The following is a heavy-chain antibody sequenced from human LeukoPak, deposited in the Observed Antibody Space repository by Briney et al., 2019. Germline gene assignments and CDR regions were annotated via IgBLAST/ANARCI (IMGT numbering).Heavy chain of an antibody. D-gene: IGHD2-15*01. CDR1: GDTFTSYD. CDR2: INPNSGNT. CDR3: ARGLRFLSHVVVVVAADAFDY. V-gene: IGHV1-8*03. Sequence: ASVKVSCKASGDTFTSYDINWVRQATGQGLEWMGWINPNSGNTGYAQKFQGRVTITRNTSISTAYMELSSLRSEDTAVYYCARGLRFLSHVVVVVAADAFDYWGQGTLVTVSS. J-gene: IGHJ4*02.